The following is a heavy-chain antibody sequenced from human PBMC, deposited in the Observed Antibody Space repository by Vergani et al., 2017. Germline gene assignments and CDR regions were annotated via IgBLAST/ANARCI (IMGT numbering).Heavy chain of an antibody. CDR1: GDSIFSGNYY. J-gene: IGHJ3*02. D-gene: IGHD1-1*01. CDR3: AIGSTHWKQGAFDI. Sequence: QVQLQESGPGLMKPSQTLSLTCTVSGDSIFSGNYYWSWIRQPAENELEWIGRIYTTGSTNYNPSLESRVTMSLDSSRNRFSLSLSSVTAADTAIYFCAIGSTHWKQGAFDIWGQGTLVTVSS. V-gene: IGHV4-61*02. CDR2: IYTTGST.